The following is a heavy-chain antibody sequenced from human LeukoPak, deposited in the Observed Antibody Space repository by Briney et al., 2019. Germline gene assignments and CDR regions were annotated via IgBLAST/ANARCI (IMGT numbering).Heavy chain of an antibody. J-gene: IGHJ4*02. D-gene: IGHD6-13*01. V-gene: IGHV4-34*01. Sequence: SETLSLTCAVYGGSFSGYYWSWIRQPPGKGLEWIGEINHSGSTNYNPSLKSRVTRSVDTSKNQFSLKLSSVTAADTAVYYCARRRYSSSWYGYYFDYWGQGTLVTVSS. CDR1: GGSFSGYY. CDR3: ARRRYSSSWYGYYFDY. CDR2: INHSGST.